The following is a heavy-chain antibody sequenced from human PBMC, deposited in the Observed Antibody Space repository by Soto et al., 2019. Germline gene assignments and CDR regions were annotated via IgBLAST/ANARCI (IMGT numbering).Heavy chain of an antibody. CDR1: GGSISSGGYY. D-gene: IGHD4-4*01. CDR3: ARTQMTTGIDY. CDR2: IYYSGST. Sequence: SSETLSLTCTVSGGSISSGGYYWSWIRQHPGKGLEWIGYIYYSGSTYYNPSLKSRVTISVDTSKNQFSLKLSSVTAADTAVYYCARTQMTTGIDYWGQGTLVTVSS. J-gene: IGHJ4*02. V-gene: IGHV4-31*03.